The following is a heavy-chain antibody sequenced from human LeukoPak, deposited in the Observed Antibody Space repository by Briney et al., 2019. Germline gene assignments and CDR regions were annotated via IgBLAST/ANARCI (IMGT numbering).Heavy chain of an antibody. CDR3: AREGSHYGDYGPIDY. Sequence: SQTLSLTCTVSGGSISSGGYYWSWIRQPPGKGLEWIGYIYHSGSTYYNPSLKSRVMMSVDTSKNQLSLKVASVTAADTAVYYCAREGSHYGDYGPIDYRGQGTLVTVSS. J-gene: IGHJ4*02. D-gene: IGHD4-17*01. V-gene: IGHV4-30-2*01. CDR1: GGSISSGGYY. CDR2: IYHSGST.